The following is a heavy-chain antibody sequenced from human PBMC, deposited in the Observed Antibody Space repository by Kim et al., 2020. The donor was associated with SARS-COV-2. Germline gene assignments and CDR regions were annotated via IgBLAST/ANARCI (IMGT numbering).Heavy chain of an antibody. CDR2: ISYDGSNK. J-gene: IGHJ4*02. V-gene: IGHV3-30*04. Sequence: GGSLRLSCAASGFTFSSYAMHWVRQAPGKGLEWVAVISYDGSNKYYADSVKGRFTISRDNSKNTLYLQMNSLRAEDTAMYYCARDQAYYYDSSGYFDYWGQGTLVTVSS. D-gene: IGHD3-22*01. CDR1: GFTFSSYA. CDR3: ARDQAYYYDSSGYFDY.